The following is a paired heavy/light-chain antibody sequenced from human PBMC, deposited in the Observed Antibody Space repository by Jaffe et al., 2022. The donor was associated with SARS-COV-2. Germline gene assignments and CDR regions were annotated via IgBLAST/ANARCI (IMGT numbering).Heavy chain of an antibody. D-gene: IGHD6-13*01. Sequence: EVQLVESGGDLVQPGGSLRPSCVGSGFTFRIYTMSWVRQAPGKGLEWVSTISSDGSSTYYADSVKGRFTISRDNSKNTLFLQMNSLRADDTAVYYCARGERVGHVNSWSYYWGQGSLVTVSS. CDR3: ARGERVGHVNSWSYY. CDR2: ISSDGSST. CDR1: GFTFRIYT. V-gene: IGHV3-23*04. J-gene: IGHJ4*02.
Light chain of an antibody. CDR2: GAS. Sequence: EIVMTQSPATLSVSPGERVTLSCRASQSISNNLAWYQQKPGQTPRLLIYGASTRATGIPARFSGSGSGTAGTEFTLTISSLQSEDFAVYYCQQYNIWPQVFGQGTKVEVK. J-gene: IGKJ1*01. CDR3: QQYNIWPQV. V-gene: IGKV3-15*01. CDR1: QSISNN.